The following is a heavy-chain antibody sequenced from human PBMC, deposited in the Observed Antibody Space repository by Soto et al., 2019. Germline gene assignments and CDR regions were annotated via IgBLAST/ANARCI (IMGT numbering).Heavy chain of an antibody. V-gene: IGHV3-30-3*01. Sequence: QVQLVESGGGVVQPGRSLRLSCAASGFTFSSYAMHWVRQAPGKGLVWVAVISYDGSNKYYADSVKGRFTISRDNSKNTLYLQMYSLRAEDTAVYYCSRARSCISTSGYLYYGMDVWGQGTTVTVSS. J-gene: IGHJ6*02. CDR2: ISYDGSNK. D-gene: IGHD2-2*01. CDR3: SRARSCISTSGYLYYGMDV. CDR1: GFTFSSYA.